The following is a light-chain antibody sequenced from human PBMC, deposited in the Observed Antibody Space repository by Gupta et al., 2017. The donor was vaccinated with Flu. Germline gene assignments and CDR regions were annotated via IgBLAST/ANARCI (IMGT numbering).Light chain of an antibody. CDR2: GAS. CDR3: QQFGSIPFT. J-gene: IGKJ3*01. Sequence: RATLSCRASQGVSSNFLAWYQQKPGQAPRLLMSGASYRATGTPDRFSGSGSGTDFTLVINSLEPGDFAVYFCQQFGSIPFTFGPGTRLDIK. V-gene: IGKV3-20*01. CDR1: QGVSSNF.